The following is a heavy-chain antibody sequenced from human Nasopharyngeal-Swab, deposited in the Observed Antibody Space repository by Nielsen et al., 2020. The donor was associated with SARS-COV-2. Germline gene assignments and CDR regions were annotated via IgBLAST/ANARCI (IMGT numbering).Heavy chain of an antibody. V-gene: IGHV1-69*06. J-gene: IGHJ6*03. CDR1: GGTFSSYA. D-gene: IGHD6-13*01. CDR2: IIPIFGTA. CDR3: ARAGEQQLLYYDYMDV. Sequence: SVKVSCKASGGTFSSYAISWVRQAPGQGLEWMGGIIPIFGTANYAQKFQGRVTITADKSTSTAYMELSSLRSEDTAVYYCARAGEQQLLYYDYMDVWGKGTTVTSP.